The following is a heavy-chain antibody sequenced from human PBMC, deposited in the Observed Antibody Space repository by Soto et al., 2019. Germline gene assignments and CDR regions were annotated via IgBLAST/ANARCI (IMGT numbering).Heavy chain of an antibody. CDR2: MNPNSANT. D-gene: IGHD1-1*01. V-gene: IGHV1-8*01. J-gene: IGHJ5*02. Sequence: QGQLVQSGAEVQRPGASVKVSCRASGYAFGAYDITWVRQSPGQVLEGMGWMNPNSANTGYAQKFQGRVSMTRDMSISTAYMELSRLRPEDTAIYYCARMATYGTLNRLDPWGQGALVTVSS. CDR1: GYAFGAYD. CDR3: ARMATYGTLNRLDP.